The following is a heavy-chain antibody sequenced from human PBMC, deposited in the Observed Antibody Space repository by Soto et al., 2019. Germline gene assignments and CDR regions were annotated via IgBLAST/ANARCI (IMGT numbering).Heavy chain of an antibody. V-gene: IGHV3-74*01. D-gene: IGHD1-26*01. CDR3: ATMAGTYPY. Sequence: GGSLRLSCAASGFAFSRFPMHWVRQAPGKGLVWVSRIDPDGSDTTYADSVKGRFTISRDNAKNIVYLQMSILRAEDTALYYCATMAGTYPYWGQGTLVTVSS. CDR1: GFAFSRFP. CDR2: IDPDGSDT. J-gene: IGHJ4*02.